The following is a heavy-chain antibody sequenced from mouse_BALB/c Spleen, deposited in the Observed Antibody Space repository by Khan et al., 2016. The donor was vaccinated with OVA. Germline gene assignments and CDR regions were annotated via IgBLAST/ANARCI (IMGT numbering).Heavy chain of an antibody. CDR3: ARTHER. CDR1: GYTLTSYT. V-gene: IGHV1-4*01. Sequence: VEPVESGAELARPGASVKKSCKASGYTLTSYTMHREKPRTGQGQERTGHIHPSSGYTKSNQKFKDKATLTADKSTSTAYMQLSSMTSEDAAVYYCARTHERWGQGTTLTVSS. J-gene: IGHJ2*01. CDR2: IHPSSGYT.